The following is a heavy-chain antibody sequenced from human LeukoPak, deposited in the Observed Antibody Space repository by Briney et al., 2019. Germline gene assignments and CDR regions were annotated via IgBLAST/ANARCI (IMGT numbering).Heavy chain of an antibody. Sequence: GGSLRLSCAASGFTVSSNYMSWVRQAPGKGLEWVSVIYSSGSTYYADSVKGRFTISRDNSKNTLYLQMNSLRAEDTAVYYCARVGIAAAGTVDYWGQGTLVTVSS. D-gene: IGHD6-13*01. CDR2: IYSSGST. CDR1: GFTVSSNY. J-gene: IGHJ4*02. V-gene: IGHV3-66*01. CDR3: ARVGIAAAGTVDY.